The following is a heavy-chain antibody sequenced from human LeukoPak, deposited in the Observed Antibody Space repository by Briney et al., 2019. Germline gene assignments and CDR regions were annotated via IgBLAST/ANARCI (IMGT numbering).Heavy chain of an antibody. CDR1: GFTFSSYG. CDR2: TRYDGSNK. J-gene: IGHJ5*02. Sequence: GGSLRLSCAASGFTFSSYGMHWVRQAPGKGLEWVAFTRYDGSNKYYADSVKGRFTISRDNSKNTLYLQMNSLRVEDTAVYYCARVVLRFLEWSETNWFDPWGQGTLVTVSS. CDR3: ARVVLRFLEWSETNWFDP. D-gene: IGHD3-3*01. V-gene: IGHV3-30*02.